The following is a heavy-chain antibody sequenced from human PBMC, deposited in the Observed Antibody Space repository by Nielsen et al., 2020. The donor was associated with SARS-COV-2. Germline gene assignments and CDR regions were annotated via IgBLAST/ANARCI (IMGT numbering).Heavy chain of an antibody. V-gene: IGHV4-34*01. Sequence: SETLSLTCAVYGGSFSGYYWSWIRQPPGKGLEWIGSIHYTGKTYYNWSLKSRISKSLDTSRNQFSLKLTSVTAADTAVYYCARGGGLAVAGFDYWGQGILVTVSS. J-gene: IGHJ4*02. CDR1: GGSFSGYY. CDR3: ARGGGLAVAGFDY. CDR2: IHYTGKT. D-gene: IGHD6-19*01.